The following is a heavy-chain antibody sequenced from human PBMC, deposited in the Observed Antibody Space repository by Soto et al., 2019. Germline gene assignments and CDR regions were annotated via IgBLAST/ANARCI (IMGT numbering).Heavy chain of an antibody. CDR2: IGTAGDT. CDR1: GFTFSSYD. J-gene: IGHJ3*02. V-gene: IGHV3-13*01. Sequence: GGFLRLSCAASGFTFSSYDMHWDRQATGKGLEWVSAIGTAGDTYYPGSVKGRFTISRENAKNSLYLQMNSLRAGDTAVYYCARGGTYYYDSSGPQDAFDIWGQGTMVTVSS. D-gene: IGHD3-22*01. CDR3: ARGGTYYYDSSGPQDAFDI.